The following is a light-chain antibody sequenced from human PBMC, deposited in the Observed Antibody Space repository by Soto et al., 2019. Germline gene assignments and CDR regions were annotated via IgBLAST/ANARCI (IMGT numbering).Light chain of an antibody. J-gene: IGKJ1*01. CDR2: DAS. V-gene: IGKV1-33*01. CDR1: QGISTY. CDR3: QQYSTYPWT. Sequence: DIQMTQSPSSLSASVGDRVTITCRASQGISTYLNWYQQKPGKAPKLLIYDASNLETGVPSRFSGSGSGTDFTFTISSLQPDDFATYYCQQYSTYPWTFGQGTKVDIK.